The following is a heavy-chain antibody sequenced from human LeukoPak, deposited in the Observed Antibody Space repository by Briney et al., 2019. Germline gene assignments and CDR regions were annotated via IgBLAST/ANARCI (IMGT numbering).Heavy chain of an antibody. CDR1: GYTFTSYD. V-gene: IGHV1-8*01. D-gene: IGHD6-6*01. J-gene: IGHJ6*02. CDR2: MNPNSGNT. CDR3: ARVSSIAALYYYGMDV. Sequence: ASVKVSCKASGYTFTSYDINWVRQATGQGLEWMGWMNPNSGNTGYAQKFQGRVTMTRDTSISTAYMELSSLRSEDTAVYYCARVSSIAALYYYGMDVWGRGTTVTVSS.